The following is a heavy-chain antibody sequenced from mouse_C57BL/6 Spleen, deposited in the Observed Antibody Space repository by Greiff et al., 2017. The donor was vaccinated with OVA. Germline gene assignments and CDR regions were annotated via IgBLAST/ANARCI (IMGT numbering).Heavy chain of an antibody. CDR2: ISYDGSN. Sequence: EVKLMESGPGLVKPSQSLSLTCSVTGYSITSGYYWNWIRQFPGNKLEWMGYISYDGSNNYNPSLKNRISITRDTSKNQFFLKLNSVTTEDTATYYRAGGQLRLEFAYWGQGTLVTVSA. J-gene: IGHJ3*01. CDR1: GYSITSGYY. V-gene: IGHV3-6*01. CDR3: AGGQLRLEFAY. D-gene: IGHD3-2*02.